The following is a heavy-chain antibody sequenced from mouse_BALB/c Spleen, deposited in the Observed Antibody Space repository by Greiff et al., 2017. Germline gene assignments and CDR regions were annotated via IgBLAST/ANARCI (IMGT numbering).Heavy chain of an antibody. CDR3: AREGITKDFDY. CDR2: ISSGGSYT. V-gene: IGHV5-9-4*01. J-gene: IGHJ2*01. Sequence: EVKLMESGGGLVKPGGSLKLSCAASGFTFSSYAMSWVRQSPEKRLEWVAEISSGGSYTYYPDTVTGRFTISRDNAKNTLYLEMSSLRSEDTAMYYCAREGITKDFDYWGQGTTLTVSS. CDR1: GFTFSSYA. D-gene: IGHD2-4*01.